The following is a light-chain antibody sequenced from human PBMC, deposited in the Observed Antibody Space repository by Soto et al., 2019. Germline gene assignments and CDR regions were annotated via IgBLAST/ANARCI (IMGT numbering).Light chain of an antibody. CDR3: QQRHMWPIT. Sequence: EVVLTQPPVTLTLSQGERANLSCRASQSFRGLLAWYQQKPGQAPRLLIYDAYNRATGIPPRFSGSGSGTDFTLTISSLEPEDSAVYYCQQRHMWPITFGQGARLEIK. CDR2: DAY. V-gene: IGKV3-11*01. CDR1: QSFRGL. J-gene: IGKJ5*01.